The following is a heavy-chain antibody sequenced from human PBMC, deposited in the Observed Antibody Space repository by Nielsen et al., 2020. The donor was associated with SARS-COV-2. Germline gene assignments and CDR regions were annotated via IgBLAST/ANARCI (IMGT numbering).Heavy chain of an antibody. CDR1: GFTVSSNY. Sequence: GESLKISCAASGFTVSSNYMSWVRQAPGKGLEWVSVIYSGGSTYYADSVKGRFTISRDNSKSTFYLHMNSLRAEDTAVYYCAKDGRYRPIDYWGQGTLVTVSS. CDR2: IYSGGST. J-gene: IGHJ4*02. CDR3: AKDGRYRPIDY. V-gene: IGHV3-53*01. D-gene: IGHD5-18*01.